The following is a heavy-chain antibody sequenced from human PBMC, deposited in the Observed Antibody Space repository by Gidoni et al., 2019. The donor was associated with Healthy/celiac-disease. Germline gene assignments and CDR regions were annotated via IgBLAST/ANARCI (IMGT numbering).Heavy chain of an antibody. D-gene: IGHD2-15*01. V-gene: IGHV3-23*01. J-gene: IGHJ6*02. CDR3: ASIDDYYYYYGMDV. Sequence: EVQLLESGGGLVQPGGSLRLSCAASGFTLSSYAMSWVRQAPGKGLEWVSVISGSGGSTYYADSVKGRFTISRDNSKNTLYLQMDSLRAEDTAVYYCASIDDYYYYYGMDVWGQGTTVTVSS. CDR1: GFTLSSYA. CDR2: ISGSGGST.